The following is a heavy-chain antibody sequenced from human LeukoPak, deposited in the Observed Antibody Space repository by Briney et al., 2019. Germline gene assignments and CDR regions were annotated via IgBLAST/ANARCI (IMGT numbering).Heavy chain of an antibody. CDR3: ASGLSLDY. Sequence: SETLSLTCAVSGYSISSGYYWGWIRQPPGKGLEWIGSIYHCGSTYYNPSLKSRVTISVDTSKNQFSLKLSSVTAADTAVYYCASGLSLDYWGQGTLVTVSS. D-gene: IGHD2-2*01. CDR2: IYHCGST. V-gene: IGHV4-38-2*01. J-gene: IGHJ4*02. CDR1: GYSISSGYY.